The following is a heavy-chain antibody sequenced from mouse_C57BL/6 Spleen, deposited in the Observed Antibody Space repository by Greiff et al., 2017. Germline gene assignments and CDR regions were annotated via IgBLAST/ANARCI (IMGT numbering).Heavy chain of an antibody. CDR1: GYTFTSYW. CDR3: ARGVWSYGYFDV. V-gene: IGHV1-64*01. Sequence: QVQLQQPGAELVKPGASVKLSCKASGYTFTSYWMHWVKQRPGQGLEWIGMIHPNSGSTNYNEKFKSKATLTVDKSSSTAYMQLSSLTSEDSAVYYCARGVWSYGYFDVWGTGTTVTVSS. J-gene: IGHJ1*03. CDR2: IHPNSGST.